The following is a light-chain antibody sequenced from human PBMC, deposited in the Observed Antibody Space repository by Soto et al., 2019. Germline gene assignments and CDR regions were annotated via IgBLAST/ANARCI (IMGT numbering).Light chain of an antibody. CDR2: GAS. CDR3: QQYGSSLWT. CDR1: QSVSSSY. J-gene: IGKJ1*01. V-gene: IGKV3-20*01. Sequence: EIVLTQSPGTLSFSPGERATLSCRASQSVSSSYLAWYQQKPGQAPRLLIYGASSRATGIPDRFSGSGSGTDFTLTISRLEPEDFAVYYCQQYGSSLWTFCQGTKVEIK.